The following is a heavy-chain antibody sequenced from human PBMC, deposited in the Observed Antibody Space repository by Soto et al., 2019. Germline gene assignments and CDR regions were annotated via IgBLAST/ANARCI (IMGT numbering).Heavy chain of an antibody. CDR1: GFTFSSYG. V-gene: IGHV3-30*18. Sequence: QVQLVESGGGVVQPGRSLRLSCAASGFTFSSYGMHWVRQAPGKGVEWVAVISYDGSNKYYADSVKGRFTISRDNSKNTLYLQMNSLRAEDTAVYYCAKRVTDYGGNSPWFDPWGQGTLVTVSS. CDR3: AKRVTDYGGNSPWFDP. J-gene: IGHJ5*02. CDR2: ISYDGSNK. D-gene: IGHD4-17*01.